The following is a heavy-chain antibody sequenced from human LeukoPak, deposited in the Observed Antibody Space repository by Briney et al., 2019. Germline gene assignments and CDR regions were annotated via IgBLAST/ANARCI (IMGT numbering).Heavy chain of an antibody. Sequence: GGSLRLSCGASGFTFSSYWMHWVRQGPGKGLVWVSRINSDGSSTNYADSVKGRFTISRDNAKNTLYLQMKGLRAEDTAVYYCARGQVFGDYHYMHVWGKGTTVTVS. J-gene: IGHJ6*03. CDR3: ARGQVFGDYHYMHV. CDR2: INSDGSST. CDR1: GFTFSSYW. D-gene: IGHD3-3*01. V-gene: IGHV3-74*01.